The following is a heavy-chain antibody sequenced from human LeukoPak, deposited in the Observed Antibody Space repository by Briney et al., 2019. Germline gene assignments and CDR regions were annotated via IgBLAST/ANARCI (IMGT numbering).Heavy chain of an antibody. D-gene: IGHD3-10*01. CDR2: ISSSSSYI. CDR3: ARDGSWIYDGMDV. Sequence: GGSLRLSCAASGFTFSSYSMSWVRQAPGKGLEWVSSISSSSSYIYYADSVKGRFTISRDNAKNSLYLQMNSLRAEDTAVYYCARDGSWIYDGMDVWGQGTTVTVSS. V-gene: IGHV3-21*01. J-gene: IGHJ6*02. CDR1: GFTFSSYS.